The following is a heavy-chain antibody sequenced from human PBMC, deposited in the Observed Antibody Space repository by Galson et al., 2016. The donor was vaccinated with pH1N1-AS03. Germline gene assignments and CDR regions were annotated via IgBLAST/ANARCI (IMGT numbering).Heavy chain of an antibody. CDR3: ARGRAPSPVTYYFDD. Sequence: SETLSLTCTVSGDSLSSYFWNWIRRPPGKGFEWIGYVYYTGSVKYNPSLKSRVTISLDTSNNQFSLILKSVTAADTAVYYCARGRAPSPVTYYFDDWGQGTLVTVSS. J-gene: IGHJ4*02. CDR1: GDSLSSYF. V-gene: IGHV4-59*01. CDR2: VYYTGSV.